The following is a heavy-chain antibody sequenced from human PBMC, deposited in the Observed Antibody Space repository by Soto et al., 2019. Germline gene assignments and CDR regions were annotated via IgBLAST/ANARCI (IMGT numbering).Heavy chain of an antibody. J-gene: IGHJ4*02. CDR2: IIPIFGTA. V-gene: IGHV1-69*13. CDR3: ARGFRTAQKVPFDY. Sequence: ASVKVSCKASGGTFSSYAISWVRQAPGQGLEWMGGIIPIFGTANYAQKFQGRVTITADESTSTAYMELSSLRSEDTAVYYCARGFRTAQKVPFDYWGQGTLVTVSS. D-gene: IGHD2-21*02. CDR1: GGTFSSYA.